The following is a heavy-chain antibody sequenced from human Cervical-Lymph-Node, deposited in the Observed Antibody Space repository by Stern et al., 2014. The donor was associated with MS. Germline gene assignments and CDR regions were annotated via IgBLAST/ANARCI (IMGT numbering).Heavy chain of an antibody. CDR2: ISNNGNS. V-gene: IGHV4-30-4*01. J-gene: IGHJ4*02. Sequence: VQLLESGVGLVKPSQTLSLTCAVSGGSISSGDHYWSWFRQPPGKGLEWIGYISNNGNSFHNPSLKTSVTISKDTSRNQFSLKLSSVSAADTAVYYCARATWFGEQAFDYWGQGTLVTVSS. CDR3: ARATWFGEQAFDY. CDR1: GGSISSGDHY. D-gene: IGHD3-10*01.